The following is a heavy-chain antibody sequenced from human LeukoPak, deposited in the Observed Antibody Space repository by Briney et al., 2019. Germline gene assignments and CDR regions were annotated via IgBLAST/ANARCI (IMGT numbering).Heavy chain of an antibody. CDR2: ITGNSGDT. V-gene: IGHV3-23*01. CDR3: AKGQTSESRFDY. J-gene: IGHJ4*02. CDR1: GFTFSIYA. Sequence: PGGSLRLFCAASGFTSGFTFSIYAMSWVRQTPGKGLEWVSVITGNSGDTYYADSVKGRFTISRDNSKNTLYLQMNSLRAEDTAVYYCAKGQTSESRFDYWGQGTLVTVSS.